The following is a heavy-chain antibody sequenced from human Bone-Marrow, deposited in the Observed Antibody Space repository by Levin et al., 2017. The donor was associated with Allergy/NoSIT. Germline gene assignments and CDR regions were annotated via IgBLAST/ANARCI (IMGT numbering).Heavy chain of an antibody. D-gene: IGHD6-6*01. CDR2: IYYSGST. CDR1: GGSISSSSYY. Sequence: PSETLSLTCTVSGGSISSSSYYWGWIRQPPGKGLEWIGSIYYSGSTYYNPSLKSRVTISVDTSKNQFSLKLSSVTAADTAVYYCARTPGSLVHFDYWGQGTLVTVSS. CDR3: ARTPGSLVHFDY. V-gene: IGHV4-39*07. J-gene: IGHJ4*02.